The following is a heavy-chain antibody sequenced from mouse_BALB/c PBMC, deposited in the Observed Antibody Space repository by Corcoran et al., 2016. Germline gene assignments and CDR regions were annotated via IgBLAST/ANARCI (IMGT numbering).Heavy chain of an antibody. V-gene: IGHV1S56*01. D-gene: IGHD4-1*01. Sequence: QVQLQQSGPELVKTGASVKMSCKASGYTFTSYYIHWVQQRPGQGLEWIGWIYPGDGSTKYNEKFKGKTTLTADKSSSTAYMLLSSLTSEDSAIYFCTWDGDYAMDYWGQGTSVTVSS. CDR2: IYPGDGST. CDR3: TWDGDYAMDY. J-gene: IGHJ4*01. CDR1: GYTFTSYY.